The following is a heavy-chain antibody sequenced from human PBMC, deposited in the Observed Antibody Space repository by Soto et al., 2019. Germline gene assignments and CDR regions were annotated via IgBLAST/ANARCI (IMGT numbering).Heavy chain of an antibody. CDR1: GFTFGDYA. CDR2: IRSKAYGGTT. J-gene: IGHJ4*02. D-gene: IGHD1-26*01. Sequence: GGSLRLSCTASGFTFGDYAMSWVRQAPGKGLEWVGFIRSKAYGGTTEYAASVKGRFTISRDDSKSIAYLQMNSLKTEDTAVYYCTSQGGATWFDYWGQGTLVTVSS. CDR3: TSQGGATWFDY. V-gene: IGHV3-49*04.